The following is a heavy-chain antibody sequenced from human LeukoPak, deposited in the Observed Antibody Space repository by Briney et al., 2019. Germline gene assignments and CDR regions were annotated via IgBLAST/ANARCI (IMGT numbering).Heavy chain of an antibody. CDR2: IYPGDSDT. D-gene: IGHD2-15*01. CDR1: GYSFTSYW. J-gene: IGHJ4*02. CDR3: ARRGVNCSGGSCYFNPLDY. Sequence: GESLKISCKGSGYSFTSYWIGWVRQMPGKGLEWMGIIYPGDSDTRYSPSFQGQVTISADKSNSTAYLQWSSLKASDTAMYYCARRGVNCSGGSCYFNPLDYWGQGTLVTVSS. V-gene: IGHV5-51*01.